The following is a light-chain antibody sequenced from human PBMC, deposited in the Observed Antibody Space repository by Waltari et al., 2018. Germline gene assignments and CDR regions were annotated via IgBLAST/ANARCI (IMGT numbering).Light chain of an antibody. CDR1: PDISKH. J-gene: IGKJ2*01. Sequence: DIQMTQSPSSLSASVGDRVTITCQASPDISKHLNWYQQKPGKAPKLLIYDASNLEKGVPSRFSGSGSGTLFTFTISSLQPEDIATYYCQQHDRQPYTFGQGTELESK. V-gene: IGKV1-33*01. CDR2: DAS. CDR3: QQHDRQPYT.